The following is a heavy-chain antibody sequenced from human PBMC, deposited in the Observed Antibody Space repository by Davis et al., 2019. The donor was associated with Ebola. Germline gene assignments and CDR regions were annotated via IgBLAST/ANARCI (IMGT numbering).Heavy chain of an antibody. D-gene: IGHD3-3*01. V-gene: IGHV3-21*01. J-gene: IGHJ4*02. Sequence: GESLKISCAASGFTFSSYSMNWVRQAPGKGLEWVSSISSSSSYIYYADSVKGRFTISSDNAKNSRYLQMNSLKAEDTAVYYCARAGNDFWSGYLTRWGQGTLVTVSS. CDR1: GFTFSSYS. CDR3: ARAGNDFWSGYLTR. CDR2: ISSSSSYI.